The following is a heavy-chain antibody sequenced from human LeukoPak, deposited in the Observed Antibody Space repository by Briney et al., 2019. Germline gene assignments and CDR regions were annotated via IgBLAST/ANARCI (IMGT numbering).Heavy chain of an antibody. CDR3: ARDVRNWNYGRFDR. D-gene: IGHD1-7*01. J-gene: IGHJ5*02. V-gene: IGHV4-30-4*08. Sequence: SQTLSLTCTVSGGSISSGDYYWSWIRQPPGKGLEWIGYIYYSGSTYYNPSLKSRVTISVDTSKNQFSLRLSSVTAADTAVYYCARDVRNWNYGRFDRWGQGTLVTVSS. CDR2: IYYSGST. CDR1: GGSISSGDYY.